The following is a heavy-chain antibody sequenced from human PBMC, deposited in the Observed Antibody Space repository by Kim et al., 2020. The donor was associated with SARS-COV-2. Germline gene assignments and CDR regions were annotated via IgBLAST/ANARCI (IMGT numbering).Heavy chain of an antibody. CDR3: ARKGSYYGFWSGYNYYGMDV. D-gene: IGHD3-3*01. V-gene: IGHV3-66*01. Sequence: RFTIYRDNSKNTLYLQMNSLRAEDTAVYYCARKGSYYGFWSGYNYYGMDVWGQGTTVTVSS. J-gene: IGHJ6*02.